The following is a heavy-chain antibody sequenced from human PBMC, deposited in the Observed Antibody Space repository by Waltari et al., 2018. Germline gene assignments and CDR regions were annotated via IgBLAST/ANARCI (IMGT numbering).Heavy chain of an antibody. CDR3: AREGRGTSGYYYSRYYGMDV. V-gene: IGHV4-34*01. J-gene: IGHJ6*02. CDR2: INHSAIT. Sequence: QVQLQQWGAGLLKPSETLSLTCAVYGGSFSGYYWSWIRQPPGKGLEWIGEINHSAITTSNPSLKSRVTISVDTSKNQFSLKLSSGTAADTAVYYCAREGRGTSGYYYSRYYGMDVWGQGTTVTVSS. D-gene: IGHD3-22*01. CDR1: GGSFSGYY.